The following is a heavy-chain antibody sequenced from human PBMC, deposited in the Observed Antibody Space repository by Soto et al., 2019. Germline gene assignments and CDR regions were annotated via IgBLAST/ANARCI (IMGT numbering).Heavy chain of an antibody. CDR3: ARGRDYYDSSGYYFLYAFDI. Sequence: GASVKVSCXASGYTFTSYDINWVRQATGQGLEWMGWMNPNSGNTGYAQKFQGRVTMTRNTSISTAYMELSSLRSEDTAVYYCARGRDYYDSSGYYFLYAFDIWGQGTMVTVSS. CDR2: MNPNSGNT. D-gene: IGHD3-22*01. CDR1: GYTFTSYD. V-gene: IGHV1-8*01. J-gene: IGHJ3*02.